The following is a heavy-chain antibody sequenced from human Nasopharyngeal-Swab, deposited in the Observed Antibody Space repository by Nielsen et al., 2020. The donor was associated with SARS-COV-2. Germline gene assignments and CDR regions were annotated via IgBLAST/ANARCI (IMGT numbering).Heavy chain of an antibody. CDR3: ASDGLDYDFWSAYFLAV. Sequence: GESLKISCAASGFTFNNYNFNWVRQAPGKGLEWVSSISSSSSYIYYADSVKGRFTISRDNAKNSLYLQMDSLRAEDTAVYYCASDGLDYDFWSAYFLAVWGQGTTVTVS. CDR2: ISSSSSYI. J-gene: IGHJ6*02. CDR1: GFTFNNYN. D-gene: IGHD3-3*01. V-gene: IGHV3-21*01.